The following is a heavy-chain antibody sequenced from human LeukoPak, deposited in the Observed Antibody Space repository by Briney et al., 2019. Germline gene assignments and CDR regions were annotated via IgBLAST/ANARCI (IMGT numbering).Heavy chain of an antibody. D-gene: IGHD2-2*01. Sequence: ASVKVSCKASGYTFTSYGISWVRQAPGQGLEWMGWISAYNGNTNYAQKLQGRVTMTTDTSTSTAYMELRSLRSEDTAVYYCARDLKLRYCSSTSCLGRFDPWGQGTLVTVSS. CDR3: ARDLKLRYCSSTSCLGRFDP. V-gene: IGHV1-18*01. CDR1: GYTFTSYG. CDR2: ISAYNGNT. J-gene: IGHJ5*02.